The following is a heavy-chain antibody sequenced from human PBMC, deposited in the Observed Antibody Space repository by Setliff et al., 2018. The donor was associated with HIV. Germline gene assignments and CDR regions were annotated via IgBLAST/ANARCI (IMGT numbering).Heavy chain of an antibody. CDR2: IIPILGIA. CDR1: GGTFSSYA. CDR3: ARSRVHYYYDSSGYPTRHDAFDI. J-gene: IGHJ3*02. V-gene: IGHV1-69*10. D-gene: IGHD3-22*01. Sequence: SVKVSCKASGGTFSSYAISWVRQAPGQGLEWMGGIIPILGIANYAQKFQGRVTITADKSTSTAYMELSSLRSEDTAVYYCARSRVHYYYDSSGYPTRHDAFDIWGQGTMVTVSS.